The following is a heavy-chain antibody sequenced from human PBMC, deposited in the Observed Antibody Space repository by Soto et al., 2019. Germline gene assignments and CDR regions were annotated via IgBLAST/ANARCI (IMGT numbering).Heavy chain of an antibody. CDR1: GFTFINCA. J-gene: IGHJ4*02. CDR3: AKRGNYYDSSGYYFDY. Sequence: EVQLLESGGGLVQPGGSLRLSCAASGFTFINCAMSWVRQAPGKGLEWVSAISASAGSTYYADSVKGRFTISRDNSKNTLYLQMNSLRAEDTAVFYCAKRGNYYDSSGYYFDYWGQGTLVNV. CDR2: ISASAGST. D-gene: IGHD3-22*01. V-gene: IGHV3-23*01.